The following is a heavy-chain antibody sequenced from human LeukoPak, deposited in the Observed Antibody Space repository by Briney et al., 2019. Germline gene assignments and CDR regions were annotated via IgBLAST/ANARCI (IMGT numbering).Heavy chain of an antibody. CDR2: IGWYGGST. V-gene: IGHV3-43D*03. J-gene: IGHJ6*03. CDR1: GFTFDDYA. D-gene: IGHD3-3*01. Sequence: GGSLRLSCAASGFTFDDYAMHWVRQAPGKGLEWVSLIGWYGGSTYYADSVKGRFTISRDNSKNSLYLQMNSLRAEDTALYYCAKDGPTYYDFWSGFNYYYYMDVWGKGTTVTVSS. CDR3: AKDGPTYYDFWSGFNYYYYMDV.